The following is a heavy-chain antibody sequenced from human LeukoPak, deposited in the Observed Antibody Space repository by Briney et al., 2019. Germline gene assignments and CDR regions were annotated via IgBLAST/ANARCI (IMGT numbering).Heavy chain of an antibody. CDR1: GFTFSSDA. Sequence: GGSLRLSCAASGFTFSSDAMSWGWQAPGKGLGRVWTICGNGGSTYYADSVQDRFTISRDNSKNTLYLQMNSLRAEDTAVYYCAKMVYAIRNWFDPWGQGTLVTVSS. D-gene: IGHD2-8*01. CDR2: ICGNGGST. CDR3: AKMVYAIRNWFDP. V-gene: IGHV3-23*01. J-gene: IGHJ5*02.